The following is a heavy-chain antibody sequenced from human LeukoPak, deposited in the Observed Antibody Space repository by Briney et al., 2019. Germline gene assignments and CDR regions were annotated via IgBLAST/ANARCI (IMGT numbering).Heavy chain of an antibody. V-gene: IGHV4-59*08. CDR2: IYYSVST. CDR1: GGSISSYY. CDR3: ARRMYGNSFDY. J-gene: IGHJ5*01. D-gene: IGHD2-8*01. Sequence: SETLSLTCTVSGGSISSYYWSWIRQPPGKGLEWIGYIYYSVSTNYNPSLKSRVTISVDTSKNQFSLKLTSVTAADTAVYYCARRMYGNSFDYWGQGTLVTVSS.